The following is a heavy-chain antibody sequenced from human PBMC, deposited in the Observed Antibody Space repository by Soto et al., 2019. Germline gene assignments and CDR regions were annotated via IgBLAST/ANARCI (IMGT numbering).Heavy chain of an antibody. CDR2: IIPLCGTP. Sequence: QVQLVQSGAEVKKPGSSLKVSCKTSGVTFSTSGISWVRQGPGQGLEWMGGIIPLCGTPQYARKFQGRVSITAYDSGTITYLELSGLSSDDTAIYYCARVSPSICRGCNCYRLDSYFDSWGQGSQVVVSS. V-gene: IGHV1-69*01. J-gene: IGHJ4*03. CDR1: GVTFSTSG. D-gene: IGHD2-15*01. CDR3: ARVSPSICRGCNCYRLDSYFDS.